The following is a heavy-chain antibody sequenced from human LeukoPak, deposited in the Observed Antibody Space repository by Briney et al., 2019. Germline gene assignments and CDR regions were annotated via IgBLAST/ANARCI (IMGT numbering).Heavy chain of an antibody. Sequence: SQTLSLTCTVSGGSFSSGSYYWSWIRQPAGKVLEWIGRIYTSGSTNYNPSLKSRVTISVDTSKNQFSLKLSSVTAADTAVYDWARDGGEYSGSYRGDYWGQGTLVTVSS. CDR3: ARDGGEYSGSYRGDY. CDR2: IYTSGST. D-gene: IGHD1-26*01. CDR1: GGSFSSGSYY. V-gene: IGHV4-61*02. J-gene: IGHJ4*02.